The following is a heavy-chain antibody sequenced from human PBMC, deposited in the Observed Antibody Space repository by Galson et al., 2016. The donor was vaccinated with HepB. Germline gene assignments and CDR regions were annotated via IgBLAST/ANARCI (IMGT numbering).Heavy chain of an antibody. CDR2: INPSGGTT. Sequence: SVKVSCKASGYTFTSYYMHWVRQAPGQGLEWMGIINPSGGTTSYAQKFQGRVTMTRDTSTSTVYMELSSLRSEDTAVYYCARDLIPSYDNSELGYAFYIWGQGTMVTVSS. D-gene: IGHD3-22*01. V-gene: IGHV1-46*01. CDR1: GYTFTSYY. CDR3: ARDLIPSYDNSELGYAFYI. J-gene: IGHJ3*02.